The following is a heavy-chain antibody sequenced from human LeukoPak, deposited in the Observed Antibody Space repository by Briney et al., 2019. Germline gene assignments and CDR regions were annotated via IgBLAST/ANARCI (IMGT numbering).Heavy chain of an antibody. J-gene: IGHJ3*02. Sequence: GGSLRLSCAASGFTFDDYGMSWVRQAPGKGLEWVSGINWNGGSTGYADSVKGRFTISRDNAKNSLYLQVNSLRAEDTALYYCARGRCSGGSCYNAFDIWGQGTMVTVSS. CDR3: ARGRCSGGSCYNAFDI. CDR2: INWNGGST. CDR1: GFTFDDYG. V-gene: IGHV3-20*04. D-gene: IGHD2-15*01.